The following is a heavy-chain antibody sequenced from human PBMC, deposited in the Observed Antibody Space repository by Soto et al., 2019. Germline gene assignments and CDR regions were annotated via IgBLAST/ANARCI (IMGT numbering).Heavy chain of an antibody. D-gene: IGHD3-16*02. CDR1: GGSISSSNW. CDR2: IYHGGST. V-gene: IGHV4-4*02. CDR3: AGGFRPYIVVDY. J-gene: IGHJ4*02. Sequence: SETLSLTCTVSGGSISSSNWWTWVRQAPGKGLEWIGYIYHGGSTYYSPSLRSRVTISIDRSTKRVSLKLSSVTAADTAIYFGAGGFRPYIVVDYWGQGTRVT.